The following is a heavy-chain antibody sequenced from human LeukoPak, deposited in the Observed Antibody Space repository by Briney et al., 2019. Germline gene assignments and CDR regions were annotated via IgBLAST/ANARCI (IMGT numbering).Heavy chain of an antibody. J-gene: IGHJ4*02. CDR2: IRSKPYGGTT. CDR3: TISSWYYFEY. Sequence: GGSLRLSCSGSGFFFVDYVMSWVRQAPAKGLEWIGCIRSKPYGGTTEYAASVKGRFFISIDDSNSIGYLHMNSLKTEDTAVYYCTISSWYYFEYWGQGTLVTVSS. CDR1: GFFFVDYV. D-gene: IGHD6-13*01. V-gene: IGHV3-49*04.